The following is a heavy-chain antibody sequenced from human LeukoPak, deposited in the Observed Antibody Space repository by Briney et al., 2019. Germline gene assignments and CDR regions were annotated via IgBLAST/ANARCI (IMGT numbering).Heavy chain of an antibody. CDR2: IYYSGST. CDR3: ARVSGPGLGTFDY. V-gene: IGHV4-30-4*08. CDR1: GGSISSGGYY. D-gene: IGHD7-27*01. Sequence: SETLSLTCTVSGGSISSGGYYWSWIRQHPGKGLEWIGYIYYSGSTYYNPSLKSRVTISVDTSKNQFSLKLSSVTAADTAVYYCARVSGPGLGTFDYWGQGTLVTVSS. J-gene: IGHJ4*02.